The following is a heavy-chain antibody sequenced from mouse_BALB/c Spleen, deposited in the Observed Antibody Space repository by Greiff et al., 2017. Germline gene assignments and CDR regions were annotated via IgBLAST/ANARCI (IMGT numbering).Heavy chain of an antibody. J-gene: IGHJ4*01. D-gene: IGHD2-2*01. CDR1: GYTFTSYW. V-gene: IGHV1S81*02. CDR2: INPSNGRT. CDR3: ARGIYYGYDEGYAMDY. Sequence: QVQLQQSGAELVKPGASVKLSCKASGYTFTSYWMHWVKQRPGQGLEWIGEINPSNGRTNYNEKFKSKATLTVDKSSSTAYMQLSSLTSEDSAVYYCARGIYYGYDEGYAMDYWGQGTSVTVSS.